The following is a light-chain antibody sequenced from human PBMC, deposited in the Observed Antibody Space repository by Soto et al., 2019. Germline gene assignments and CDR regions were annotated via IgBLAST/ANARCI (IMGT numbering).Light chain of an antibody. CDR1: SSDVGGYNY. V-gene: IGLV2-14*01. Sequence: QSALTQPASVSGSPGQSITISCTGTSSDVGGYNYVSWYQHHPGKAPKLMISEVSDRPSGVSNRFSGSKSGNTASLTISGLQAEDEADYYCSSYTSSSTLLFGGGTKLTVL. CDR3: SSYTSSSTLL. CDR2: EVS. J-gene: IGLJ2*01.